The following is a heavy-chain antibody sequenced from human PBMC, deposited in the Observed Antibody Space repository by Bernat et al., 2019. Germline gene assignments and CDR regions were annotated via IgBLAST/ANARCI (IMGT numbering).Heavy chain of an antibody. CDR1: GFSFSGYG. D-gene: IGHD1-1*01. J-gene: IGHJ3*02. CDR2: IWSGGSNK. CDR3: ARDFLGTRMLPGASDI. V-gene: IGHV3-33*01. Sequence: QVQLVESGGGVVQPGRSLTLSCAASGFSFSGYGMHWVRQAPGKGLEWVAVIWSGGSNKYYADFAKGRFTISRDNSQNTLLLQMNSLRAEDTAVYFCARDFLGTRMLPGASDIWGQGTMVTVSS.